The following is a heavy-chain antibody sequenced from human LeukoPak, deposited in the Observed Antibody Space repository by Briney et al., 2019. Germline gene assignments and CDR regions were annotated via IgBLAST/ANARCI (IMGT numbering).Heavy chain of an antibody. D-gene: IGHD4-17*01. CDR3: ARDLTVTSFDY. J-gene: IGHJ4*02. V-gene: IGHV3-30-3*01. CDR1: GFTFSSYA. Sequence: GRSLTLSCAASGFTFSSYAMHWVRQAPGKGLKWVAVIAYDGSNKFYTDSVKGRFTISRDNSKNTLYLQMNSLRAEDTAVYYCARDLTVTSFDYWGQGTLVTVSS. CDR2: IAYDGSNK.